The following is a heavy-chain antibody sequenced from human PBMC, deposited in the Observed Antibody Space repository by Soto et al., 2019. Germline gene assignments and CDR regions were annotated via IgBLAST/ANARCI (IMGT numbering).Heavy chain of an antibody. CDR3: ARGHTVNPVFDI. V-gene: IGHV3-30-3*01. CDR2: ISYDGSNK. CDR1: GFTFSSYA. J-gene: IGHJ3*02. Sequence: QVQLVESGGGVVQPGRSLRLSCAASGFTFSSYAMHWVRQAPGKGLEWVAVISYDGSNKYYADSVKGRFTISRDNSKNTLYLQMNSLRAEDTAVYYCARGHTVNPVFDIWGKGTMVTVSS. D-gene: IGHD4-17*01.